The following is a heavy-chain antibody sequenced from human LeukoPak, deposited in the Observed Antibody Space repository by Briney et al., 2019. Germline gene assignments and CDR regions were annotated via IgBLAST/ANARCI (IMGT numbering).Heavy chain of an antibody. Sequence: GGSLRLSCAASGFPFSNAWMSWVRQAPGKGLEWVGRIRSKTDGGTTDYAAPVKGRFTISRDDSKNTVYLQMNSLKTEDTAVYYCTDTRGGSYYRWGQGTLVTVSS. CDR2: IRSKTDGGTT. D-gene: IGHD1-26*01. CDR3: TDTRGGSYYR. V-gene: IGHV3-15*01. CDR1: GFPFSNAW. J-gene: IGHJ5*02.